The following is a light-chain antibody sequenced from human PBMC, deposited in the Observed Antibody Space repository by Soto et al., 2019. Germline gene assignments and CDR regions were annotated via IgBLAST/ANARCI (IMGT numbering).Light chain of an antibody. CDR1: QNINKS. CDR3: QQTYSASRA. V-gene: IGKV1-39*01. CDR2: TTS. Sequence: DIQMTQSPSSLSASVGDRVTITCRTSQNINKSLNWYQQEPGKAPKLLIYTTSSLKSGVPTRFSGSGYGTECTLTINNLQPEDLATYYCQQTYSASRAFGQGTKVEIK. J-gene: IGKJ1*01.